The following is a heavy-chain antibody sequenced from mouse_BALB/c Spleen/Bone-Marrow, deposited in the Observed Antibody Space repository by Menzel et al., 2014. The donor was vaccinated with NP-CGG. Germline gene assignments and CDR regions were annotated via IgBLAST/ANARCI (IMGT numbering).Heavy chain of an antibody. CDR3: ARDGDYDEGYAMDY. CDR2: INPGSGGT. J-gene: IGHJ4*01. CDR1: GYAFTNYL. V-gene: IGHV1-54*01. D-gene: IGHD2-4*01. Sequence: QVQLQQSGAELVRPGTSVKVSCKASGYAFTNYLIEWVKQRPGQGLEWIGVINPGSGGTNYNEKFKGKAILTADKSSSTAYMRLSSLTSDDSAVYFCARDGDYDEGYAMDYWGQGTSVTVSS.